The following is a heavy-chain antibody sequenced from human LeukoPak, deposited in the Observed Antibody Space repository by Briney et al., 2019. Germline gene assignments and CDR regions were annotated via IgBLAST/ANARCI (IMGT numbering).Heavy chain of an antibody. CDR2: IFGSRDSI. D-gene: IGHD4-11*01. CDR1: GFTFSSYW. Sequence: GGSLRLSCAASGFTFSSYWMNWARQAPGKRLEWVSSIFGSRDSISYANSVKGRFTISRDNAENSLYLQMDSLRVEDTAVYYCTRGMDHINYAWFDPWGQGTLVIVSS. CDR3: TRGMDHINYAWFDP. V-gene: IGHV3-21*06. J-gene: IGHJ5*02.